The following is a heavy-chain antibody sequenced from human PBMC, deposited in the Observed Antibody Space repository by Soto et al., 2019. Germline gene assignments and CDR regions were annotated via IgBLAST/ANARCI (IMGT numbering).Heavy chain of an antibody. CDR1: GFTFSSYG. V-gene: IGHV3-30*18. J-gene: IGHJ5*02. D-gene: IGHD3-10*01. CDR3: AKDLYNDGSGAT. CDR2: ISYDGSNK. Sequence: GGSLRLSCAASGFTFSSYGMHWVRQAPGKGLEWVAVISYDGSNKYYADSVKGRFTISRDNSKNTLYLQMNSLRAEDTAVYYCAKDLYNDGSGATWGQGTLVTVSS.